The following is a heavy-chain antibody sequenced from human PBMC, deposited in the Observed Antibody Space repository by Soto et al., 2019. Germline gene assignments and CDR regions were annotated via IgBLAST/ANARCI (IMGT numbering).Heavy chain of an antibody. CDR2: ISGSGGST. V-gene: IGHV3-23*01. J-gene: IGHJ6*02. CDR1: GFTFSSYA. Sequence: GGSLRLSCAASGFTFSSYAMCWVRQAPGKGLEWVSAISGSGGSTYYADSVKGRFTISGDNSKNTLYLQMNSLRAEDTAVYYCAKDQSSSWDYYYYGMDVWGQGTTVTVSS. CDR3: AKDQSSSWDYYYYGMDV. D-gene: IGHD6-13*01.